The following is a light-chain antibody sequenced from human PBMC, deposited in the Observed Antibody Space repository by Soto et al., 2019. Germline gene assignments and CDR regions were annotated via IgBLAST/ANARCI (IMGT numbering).Light chain of an antibody. CDR1: QSVSTN. V-gene: IGKV3-15*01. Sequence: IVLTQSPGILSLSPGERATLSCRASQSVSTNFAWYLQKPGQAPRLLIHGATTRATGIPARFSGSGSGTEFTLTISSLQSEDFAVYYCQQYNNWPRTFGQGTKVDIK. CDR3: QQYNNWPRT. CDR2: GAT. J-gene: IGKJ1*01.